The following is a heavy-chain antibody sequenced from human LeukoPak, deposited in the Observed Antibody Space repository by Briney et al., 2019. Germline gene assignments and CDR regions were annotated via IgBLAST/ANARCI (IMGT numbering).Heavy chain of an antibody. D-gene: IGHD5-18*01. Sequence: PGGSLRLSCAASGFTFSSFEMNWVRQAPGKGLARISYMSSTGTTIYYADSVKGRFTISRDNAKNSLYLQMNSLRVEDTAVYYCARVGRYGVDYWGQGTLVTVSS. J-gene: IGHJ4*02. CDR3: ARVGRYGVDY. CDR1: GFTFSSFE. CDR2: MSSTGTTI. V-gene: IGHV3-48*03.